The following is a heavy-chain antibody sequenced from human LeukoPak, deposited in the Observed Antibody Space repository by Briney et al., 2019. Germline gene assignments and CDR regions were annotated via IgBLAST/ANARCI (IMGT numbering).Heavy chain of an antibody. Sequence: GESLKISCKGSGYSFSTYWIGWVRPMPGKGLEWMGIIYPGDSDTRYSPSFRGQVTISVDKSISTAYLQWSSLEASDTAMYYCARRISSWYFDYWGQGTLVTVSS. J-gene: IGHJ4*02. CDR1: GYSFSTYW. V-gene: IGHV5-51*01. CDR2: IYPGDSDT. D-gene: IGHD6-13*01. CDR3: ARRISSWYFDY.